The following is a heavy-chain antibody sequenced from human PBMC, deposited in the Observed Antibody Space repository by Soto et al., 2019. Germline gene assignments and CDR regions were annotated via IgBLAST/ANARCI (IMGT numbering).Heavy chain of an antibody. Sequence: SVKVSCKASGGTFSSYAISWVRQAPGQGLEWMGGIIPIFGTANYAQKFQGRVTITADESTSTAYMELSSLRSEDTAVYYCARDKEIAYCGGDCYFSWFDPWGQGTLVTVSS. CDR1: GGTFSSYA. J-gene: IGHJ5*02. CDR2: IIPIFGTA. D-gene: IGHD2-21*02. V-gene: IGHV1-69*13. CDR3: ARDKEIAYCGGDCYFSWFDP.